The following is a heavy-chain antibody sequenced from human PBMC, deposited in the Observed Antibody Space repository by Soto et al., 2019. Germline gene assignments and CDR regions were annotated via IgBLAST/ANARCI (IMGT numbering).Heavy chain of an antibody. CDR2: IWYDGSEK. J-gene: IGHJ4*02. D-gene: IGHD1-1*01. CDR1: GFTFSDYG. Sequence: QVQLVESGGGVVQPGRSLRLSCAASGFTFSDYGMHWVRQAPGKGLQWVAVIWYDGSEKYYADSVKGRFTISRDNSKNTLYLQMNSLRAEDTAVYYCARQSIGNRRLRGLDYRGQGALVTVSS. V-gene: IGHV3-33*01. CDR3: ARQSIGNRRLRGLDY.